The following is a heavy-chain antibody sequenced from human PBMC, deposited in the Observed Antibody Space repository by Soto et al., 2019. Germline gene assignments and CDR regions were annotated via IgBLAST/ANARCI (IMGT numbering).Heavy chain of an antibody. CDR2: ISFDGNTK. CDR1: EFTFSNYA. CDR3: ARAFTNRSTPEKHFDI. Sequence: QGQLVESGGGVVQPGRSLRLSCAASEFTFSNYAMHWVRQAPGKGLEWVAVISFDGNTKYYADSVRGRFTLSRDNSMNILYVQMDYLTSSDTAVYYVARAFTNRSTPEKHFDIWGQGTMVTVS. D-gene: IGHD2-2*01. J-gene: IGHJ3*02. V-gene: IGHV3-30*04.